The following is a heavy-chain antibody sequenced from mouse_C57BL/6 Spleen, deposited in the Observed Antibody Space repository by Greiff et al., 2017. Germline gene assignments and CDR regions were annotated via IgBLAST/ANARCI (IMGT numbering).Heavy chain of an antibody. CDR1: GYTFTSYW. J-gene: IGHJ1*03. D-gene: IGHD1-1*01. Sequence: QVQLQQPGAELVRPGSSVKLSCKASGYTFTSYWMHWVKQRPIQGLEWIGNIDPSDSETHYNQKFKDKATLTVDKSSSTAYMQLSSLTSEDSAVYYGARMVGSSYDWYFDVWGTGTTVTVSS. V-gene: IGHV1-52*01. CDR3: ARMVGSSYDWYFDV. CDR2: IDPSDSET.